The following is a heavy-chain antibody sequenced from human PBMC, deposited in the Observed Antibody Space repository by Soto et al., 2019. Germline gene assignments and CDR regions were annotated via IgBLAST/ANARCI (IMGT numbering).Heavy chain of an antibody. D-gene: IGHD3-9*01. CDR1: GYTFTSYG. CDR3: ARDRTTDYDILTGYYKNGYFDY. CDR2: ISAYNGNT. V-gene: IGHV1-18*01. Sequence: QVQLVQSGAEVKKPGASVKVPCKASGYTFTSYGITWVRQPPGQGLEGMGWISAYNGNTNYAQKLQGRVTMTTDTSTSTAYMELRSLRSDDTAVYYCARDRTTDYDILTGYYKNGYFDYWGQGTLVTVSS. J-gene: IGHJ4*02.